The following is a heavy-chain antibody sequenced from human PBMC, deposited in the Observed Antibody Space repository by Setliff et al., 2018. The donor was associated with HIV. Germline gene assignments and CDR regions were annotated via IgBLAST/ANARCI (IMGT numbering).Heavy chain of an antibody. CDR2: ISGSSEST. Sequence: SLKISCAASGFTFSRYAMTWVRQAPGKGLEWLSVISGSSESTHYADSVKGRFTISRDNSKNTLYLQINSLRADDTAVYYCARGESTTWDLAEYFQHWGHGTLVTVSS. D-gene: IGHD2-2*01. CDR1: GFTFSRYA. V-gene: IGHV3-23*01. CDR3: ARGESTTWDLAEYFQH. J-gene: IGHJ1*01.